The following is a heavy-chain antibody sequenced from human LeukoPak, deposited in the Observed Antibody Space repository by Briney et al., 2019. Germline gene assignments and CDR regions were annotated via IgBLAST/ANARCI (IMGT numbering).Heavy chain of an antibody. CDR2: INPNSGGT. J-gene: IGHJ6*02. D-gene: IGHD3-10*01. CDR3: AATPPGLLWFGELLYRYYYYGMDV. Sequence: EASVKVSCKASGYTFTGYYMHWVRQAPGQGLEGMGWINPNSGGTNYAQKFQGRVTMTRDTSISTAYMELSRLRSDDTAVYYCAATPPGLLWFGELLYRYYYYGMDVWGQGTTVTVSS. CDR1: GYTFTGYY. V-gene: IGHV1-2*02.